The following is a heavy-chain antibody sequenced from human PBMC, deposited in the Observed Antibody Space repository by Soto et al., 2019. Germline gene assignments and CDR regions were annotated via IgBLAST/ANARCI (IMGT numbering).Heavy chain of an antibody. CDR3: ARDDATYCGGDCYRYFYYGMDV. CDR1: GGSFSGYY. Sequence: SETLSLTCAVYGGSFSGYYWSWIRQPPGKGLEWIGEINHSGSTNYNPSLKSRVTISVDTSKNQFSLKLSSVTAADTAMYYCARDDATYCGGDCYRYFYYGMDVWGQGTTVTVSS. CDR2: INHSGST. J-gene: IGHJ6*02. V-gene: IGHV4-34*01. D-gene: IGHD2-21*02.